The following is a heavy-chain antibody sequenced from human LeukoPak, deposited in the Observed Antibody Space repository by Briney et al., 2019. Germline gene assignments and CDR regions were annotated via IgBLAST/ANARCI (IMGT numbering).Heavy chain of an antibody. CDR1: GFTFSSYG. CDR2: IRYDGSNK. V-gene: IGHV3-30*02. Sequence: GGSLRLSFAASGFTFSSYGMHWVRQAPGKGLEWVAFIRYDGSNKYYADSVKGRFTISRDNSKNTLYLQMNSLRAEDTAVYYCARGTNYYYDSSGYYYDWGQGTLVTVSS. J-gene: IGHJ4*02. CDR3: ARGTNYYYDSSGYYYD. D-gene: IGHD3-22*01.